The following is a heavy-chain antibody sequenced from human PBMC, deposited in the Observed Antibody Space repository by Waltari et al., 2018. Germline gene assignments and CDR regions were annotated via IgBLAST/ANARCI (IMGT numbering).Heavy chain of an antibody. CDR1: GSSISSGYY. V-gene: IGHV4-38-2*01. J-gene: IGHJ4*02. CDR2: IYHSGST. Sequence: QVQLQESGPGLVKPSATLSLTCAVSGSSISSGYYWGWIRQPPGKGLEWIGSIYHSGSTYYNPSLKSRVTISVDTSKNQFSLKLSSVTAADTAVYYCARHPSIAARPVDYWGQGTLVTVSS. CDR3: ARHPSIAARPVDY. D-gene: IGHD6-6*01.